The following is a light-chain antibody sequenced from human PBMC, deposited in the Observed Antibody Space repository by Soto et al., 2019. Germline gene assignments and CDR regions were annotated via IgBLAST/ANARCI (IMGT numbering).Light chain of an antibody. CDR1: QSISSW. V-gene: IGKV1-5*01. J-gene: IGKJ1*01. CDR3: QQYDTYWT. CDR2: DAS. Sequence: DIQVTQSPSTLSASVGDRVTMTCRASQSISSWLAWYQQKPGSAPKLVIYDASSLESGVPSRFSGTGSGTEFTLTISSLQPDDFATYYCQQYDTYWTFGQGTKVEIK.